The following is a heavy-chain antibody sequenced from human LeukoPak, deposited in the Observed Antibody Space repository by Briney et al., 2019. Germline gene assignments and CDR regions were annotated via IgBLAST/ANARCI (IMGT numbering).Heavy chain of an antibody. J-gene: IGHJ6*03. V-gene: IGHV3-35*01. D-gene: IGHD3-3*01. Sequence: GGSLRLSCAASGFTFSNSDMNWVHQAPGKGLEWVSGVSWNGSRTHYADSVKGRFIISRDNSRNTLYLQTNSLRAEGTAVYYCVELRFLEWSPGDYYMDVWGKGTTVTVSS. CDR1: GFTFSNSD. CDR2: VSWNGSRT. CDR3: VELRFLEWSPGDYYMDV.